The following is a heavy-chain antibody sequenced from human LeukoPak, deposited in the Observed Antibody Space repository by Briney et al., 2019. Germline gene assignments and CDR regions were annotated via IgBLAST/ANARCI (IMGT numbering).Heavy chain of an antibody. D-gene: IGHD3-10*01. J-gene: IGHJ4*02. CDR3: ARGTYGDYFDS. Sequence: ASVKVSCKASTSTFTDYYIHWVRHAPGRGLEWMGWIDPRTGAANNPKKFQDRLTMTRDASITTAYMELSRLSSDDTAIYYCARGTYGDYFDSWGQGTLVTVSS. CDR1: TSTFTDYY. CDR2: IDPRTGAA. V-gene: IGHV1-2*02.